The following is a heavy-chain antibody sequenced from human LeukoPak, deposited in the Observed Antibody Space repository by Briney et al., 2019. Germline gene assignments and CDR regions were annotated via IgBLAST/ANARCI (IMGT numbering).Heavy chain of an antibody. Sequence: SETLSLTCTVSGGSISSGDYYWGWIRQPPGRGVEWIGYIYYSGSTYYNPSLKSRVTISVDTSKNQFSLKLSSVTAADTAVYYCASRVGATSWVDYWGQGTLVTVSS. CDR1: GGSISSGDYY. CDR2: IYYSGST. D-gene: IGHD1-26*01. J-gene: IGHJ4*02. V-gene: IGHV4-30-4*01. CDR3: ASRVGATSWVDY.